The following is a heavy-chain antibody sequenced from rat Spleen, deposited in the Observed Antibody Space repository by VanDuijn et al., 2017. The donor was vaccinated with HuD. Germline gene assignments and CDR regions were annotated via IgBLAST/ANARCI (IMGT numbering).Heavy chain of an antibody. CDR3: TTFNYGDS. Sequence: EVQLVESGGGLVQPGRSLKLSCVASGFTFNNYWMTWIRQAPGKGLEWVASITNTGGSTYYLDSVKGRFTISRDNAKSTLYLQMNSLRSEDTATYYCTTFNYGDSWGQGVMVTVSS. CDR1: GFTFNNYW. D-gene: IGHD1-11*01. V-gene: IGHV5-31*01. CDR2: ITNTGGST. J-gene: IGHJ2*01.